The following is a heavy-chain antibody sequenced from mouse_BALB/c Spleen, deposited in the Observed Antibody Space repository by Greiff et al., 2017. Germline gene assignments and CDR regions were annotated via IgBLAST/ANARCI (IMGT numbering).Heavy chain of an antibody. D-gene: IGHD2-14*01. CDR3: ARALTYYRYDYDY. CDR2: ISSGGGNT. Sequence: EVQGVESGGGLVKPGGSLKLSCAASGFTFSSYTMSWVRQTPEKRLEWVATISSGGGNTYYPDSVKGRFTISRDNAKNNLYLQMSSLRSEDTALYYCARALTYYRYDYDYWGQGTTLTVSS. CDR1: GFTFSSYT. V-gene: IGHV5-9*03. J-gene: IGHJ2*01.